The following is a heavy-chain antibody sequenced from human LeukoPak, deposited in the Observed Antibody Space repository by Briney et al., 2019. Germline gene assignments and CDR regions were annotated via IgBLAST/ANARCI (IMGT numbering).Heavy chain of an antibody. D-gene: IGHD5-24*01. CDR1: GYTFTSYY. J-gene: IGHJ4*02. CDR2: INPSAGST. Sequence: ASVKVSCKASGYTFTSYYMHWVRQAPGLGLEWMGIINPSAGSTNYAQKFQGRVTMTRDTSTSTVYMELSSLRSEDMAVYYCARDDGYNFDYWGQGTLVTVSS. V-gene: IGHV1-46*01. CDR3: ARDDGYNFDY.